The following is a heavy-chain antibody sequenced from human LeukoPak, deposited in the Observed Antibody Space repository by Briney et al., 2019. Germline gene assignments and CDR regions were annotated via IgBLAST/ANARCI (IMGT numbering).Heavy chain of an antibody. CDR1: GGSISSISSNN. CDR2: IHYTGST. Sequence: TETLSLTCAVSGGSISSISSNNWAWIRQPPGKGLELIAAIHYTGSTYYNPSFMSRVTISVDTSKNQFSLKLNSLTATDTAVYYCARLPTGYPNWFDTWGQGILVTVSS. CDR3: ARLPTGYPNWFDT. J-gene: IGHJ5*02. V-gene: IGHV4-39*01. D-gene: IGHD5-18*01.